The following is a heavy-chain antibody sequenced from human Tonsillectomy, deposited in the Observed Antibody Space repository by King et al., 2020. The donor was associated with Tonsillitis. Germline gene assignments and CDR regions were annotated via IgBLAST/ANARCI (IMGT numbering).Heavy chain of an antibody. Sequence: VQLQESGPGLVKPSETLSLTCTVSGGSISSYYWSWIRQPPGKGLEWIGYIYYSGSTNYNPSLKSRVTISVDTSKNQISLKLSSVTAADTAVYYCARTGKAYCGGDCYNWYFDLWGRGTLVTVSS. CDR2: IYYSGST. CDR3: ARTGKAYCGGDCYNWYFDL. J-gene: IGHJ2*01. V-gene: IGHV4-59*01. D-gene: IGHD2-21*02. CDR1: GGSISSYY.